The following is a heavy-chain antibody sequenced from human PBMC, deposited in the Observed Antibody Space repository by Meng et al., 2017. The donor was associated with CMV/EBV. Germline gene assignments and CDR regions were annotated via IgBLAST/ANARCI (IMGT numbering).Heavy chain of an antibody. Sequence: SGFTFSSYAMHWVRQAPGKGLEYVSAISSNGGSTYCADSVKGRFTISRDNSKNTLYLQMGSLRAEDMAVYYCAREPYDSSGYYYDYWGQGTLVTVSS. CDR3: AREPYDSSGYYYDY. CDR1: GFTFSSYA. V-gene: IGHV3-64*02. CDR2: ISSNGGST. J-gene: IGHJ4*02. D-gene: IGHD3-22*01.